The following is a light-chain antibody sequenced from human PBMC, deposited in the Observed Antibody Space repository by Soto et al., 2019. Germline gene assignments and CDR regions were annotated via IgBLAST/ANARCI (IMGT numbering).Light chain of an antibody. CDR2: DVT. CDR3: CSYAGSNSHYV. V-gene: IGLV2-11*01. J-gene: IGLJ1*01. Sequence: QSVLTQPRSVSGSPGQSVTISCFGTGSDFGGYNYVSWYQQHPGKAPQLMIYDVTKRPSGVPDRFSGSKSGDTASLTISGLQAEDEADYYCCSYAGSNSHYVFGLGTKVTVL. CDR1: GSDFGGYNY.